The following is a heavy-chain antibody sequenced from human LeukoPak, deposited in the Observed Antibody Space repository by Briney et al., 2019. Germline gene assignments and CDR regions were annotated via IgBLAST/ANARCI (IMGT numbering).Heavy chain of an antibody. CDR1: GFTFSSYA. CDR2: ISGSGGST. D-gene: IGHD6-13*01. Sequence: GGSLRLSCAASGFTFSSYAMSWVRQAPGKGLEWVSAISGSGGSTYYADSVKGRFTISRDNSKNTLYLQMNSLRAEDTAVYYCARAKIPGIAAAGPNERPRYYYYYYMDVWGKGTTVTISS. CDR3: ARAKIPGIAAAGPNERPRYYYYYYMDV. J-gene: IGHJ6*03. V-gene: IGHV3-23*01.